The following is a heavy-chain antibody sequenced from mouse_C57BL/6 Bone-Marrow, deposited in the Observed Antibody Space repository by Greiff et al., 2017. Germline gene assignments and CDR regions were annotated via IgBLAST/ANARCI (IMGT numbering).Heavy chain of an antibody. CDR3: TLYYDYERDY. D-gene: IGHD2-4*01. J-gene: IGHJ2*01. Sequence: EVKLMESGGGLVQPGGSMKLSCVASGFTFSNYWMNWVRQSPEKGLEWVAQIRLKSDNYATHYAESVKGRFTISRDDSKSSVYLQMNNLRAEDTGIYYCTLYYDYERDYWGQGTTLTVSS. V-gene: IGHV6-3*01. CDR1: GFTFSNYW. CDR2: IRLKSDNYAT.